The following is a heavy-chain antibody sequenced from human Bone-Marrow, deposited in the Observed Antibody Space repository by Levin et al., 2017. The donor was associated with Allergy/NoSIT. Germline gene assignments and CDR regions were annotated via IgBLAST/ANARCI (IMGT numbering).Heavy chain of an antibody. CDR3: ARADVGATLTVTTFFSDY. CDR1: GYTFTSYG. Sequence: ASVKVSCKASGYTFTSYGISWVRQAPGQGLEWMGWISAYNGNTNYARKLQGRVTMTTDTSTSTAYMELRSLRSDDTAVYYCARADVGATLTVTTFFSDYWGQGTLVTVSS. D-gene: IGHD4-17*01. V-gene: IGHV1-18*01. CDR2: ISAYNGNT. J-gene: IGHJ4*02.